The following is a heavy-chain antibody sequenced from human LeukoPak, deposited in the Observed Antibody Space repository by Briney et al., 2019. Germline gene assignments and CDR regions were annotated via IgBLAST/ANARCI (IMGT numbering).Heavy chain of an antibody. V-gene: IGHV4-4*07. Sequence: SETLSLTCTVSGASVSSYYWIWIRQPAGRGLEWIGRIDASGSTNYNPSLKSRVTMSVDSSKNQFSLKASSVTAADTAVYYCARKDGDIWGQGTMVTVSS. D-gene: IGHD5-24*01. CDR3: ARKDGDI. CDR1: GASVSSYY. J-gene: IGHJ3*02. CDR2: IDASGST.